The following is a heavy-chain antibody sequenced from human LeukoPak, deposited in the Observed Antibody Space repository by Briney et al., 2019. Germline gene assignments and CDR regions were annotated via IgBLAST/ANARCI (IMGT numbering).Heavy chain of an antibody. D-gene: IGHD5-18*01. CDR2: ITAGNGNT. CDR3: ARDSARGYSYGYNAFDI. J-gene: IGHJ3*02. Sequence: ASVKVSCEASGYNFRNYGIGWVRQAPRQGLEWMGWITAGNGNTNYAQKVQGRVTMTTDTSTSTAYMELRSLRSDDTAVYFCARDSARGYSYGYNAFDIWGQGTVVTVSS. CDR1: GYNFRNYG. V-gene: IGHV1-18*01.